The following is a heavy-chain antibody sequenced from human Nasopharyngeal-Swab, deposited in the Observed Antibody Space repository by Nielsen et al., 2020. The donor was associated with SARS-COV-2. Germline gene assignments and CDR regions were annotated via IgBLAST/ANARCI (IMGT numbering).Heavy chain of an antibody. D-gene: IGHD2-2*01. CDR1: GYTLTELS. V-gene: IGHV1-24*01. J-gene: IGHJ6*02. CDR2: FDPEDGET. Sequence: ASVKVSCKVSGYTLTELSMHWVRQAPGKGLEWMGGFDPEDGETIYAQKFQGRVTMTEDTSTDTAYMELSSLRSEDTAVYYCATENGGVGGSSTSLLPYYYYYGVDVWGQGTTVTVSS. CDR3: ATENGGVGGSSTSLLPYYYYYGVDV.